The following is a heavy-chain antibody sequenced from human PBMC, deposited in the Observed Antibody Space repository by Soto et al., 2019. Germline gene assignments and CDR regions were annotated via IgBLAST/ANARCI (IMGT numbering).Heavy chain of an antibody. J-gene: IGHJ4*02. CDR3: AKVVVSGSYHFDY. V-gene: IGHV3-30*18. CDR1: GFTFSSYG. CDR2: ISYDGSNK. Sequence: GGSLRLSCAASGFTFSSYGMHWVRQAPGKGLEWVAVISYDGSNKYYADSVKGRFTISRDNSKNTLYLQMNSLRAEDTAVYYCAKVVVSGSYHFDYWGQGTLVTVYS. D-gene: IGHD1-26*01.